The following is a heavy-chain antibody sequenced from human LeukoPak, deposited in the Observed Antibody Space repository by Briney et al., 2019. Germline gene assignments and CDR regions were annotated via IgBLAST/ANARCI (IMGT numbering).Heavy chain of an antibody. CDR3: APVAVAGTFDGMDV. V-gene: IGHV1-69*02. CDR1: GGTFSSYT. Sequence: GSSVKVSCKASGGTFSSYTISWLRQAPGPGLEWMGRIIPILGIANYAQKFQGRVTITPDKSTSTAYMELGRLRSEDTAVYYCAPVAVAGTFDGMDVCGQGTTVTVSS. CDR2: IIPILGIA. D-gene: IGHD6-19*01. J-gene: IGHJ6*02.